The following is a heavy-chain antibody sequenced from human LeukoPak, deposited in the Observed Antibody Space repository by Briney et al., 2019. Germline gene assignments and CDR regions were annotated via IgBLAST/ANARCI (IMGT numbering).Heavy chain of an antibody. CDR2: VNTDNDNT. V-gene: IGHV1-3*04. CDR1: GYSFTTYA. CDR3: ATEDSSSRPTLSDAFDI. D-gene: IGHD6-13*01. Sequence: ASVKVSCKTSGYSFTTYAIHWVRQAPGQRFEWMGWVNTDNDNTKYSQKFQGRVTITRDASASTAYMELSSLRSEDTAVYYCATEDSSSRPTLSDAFDIWGQGTMVTVSS. J-gene: IGHJ3*02.